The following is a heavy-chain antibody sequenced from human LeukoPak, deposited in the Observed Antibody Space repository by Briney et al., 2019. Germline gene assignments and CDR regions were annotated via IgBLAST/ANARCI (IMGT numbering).Heavy chain of an antibody. D-gene: IGHD2-15*01. CDR2: ISSSSSYI. CDR3: ARDRSADNWFDP. Sequence: GGSLRLSCAASGFTFSSYSMNWVRQAPGKGLEWVSSISSSSSYIYYADSVKGRFTISRDNAKNALYLQMNSLRAEDTAVYYCARDRSADNWFDPWGQGTLVTVSS. J-gene: IGHJ5*02. V-gene: IGHV3-21*01. CDR1: GFTFSSYS.